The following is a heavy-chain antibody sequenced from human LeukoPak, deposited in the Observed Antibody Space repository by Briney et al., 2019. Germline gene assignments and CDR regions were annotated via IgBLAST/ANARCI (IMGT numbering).Heavy chain of an antibody. V-gene: IGHV4-39*07. CDR1: GGSISSNSYY. Sequence: SETLSLTCAVSGGSISSNSYYWGWIRQPPGKGLEWIGSIYYSGSTYYNPSLKSRVTISVYTSKNKFSLKLSSVTAADTAVYFCARSTVRGHSYYYYMDVWGKGTTVTVSS. CDR3: ARSTVRGHSYYYYMDV. D-gene: IGHD3-10*01. J-gene: IGHJ6*03. CDR2: IYYSGST.